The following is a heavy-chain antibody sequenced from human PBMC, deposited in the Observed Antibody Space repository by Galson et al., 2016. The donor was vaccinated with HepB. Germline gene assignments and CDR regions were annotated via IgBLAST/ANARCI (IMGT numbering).Heavy chain of an antibody. Sequence: PALVKPTQTLTLTCTFSGFSLTTNEVGVGWIRQPPEKALEWLALIYWDDDKRYSPSLRCRLSITKDTSKNQVVLTMTDMDPVDTGTYYCAHRLIEAGGYYFDDWGQGTLVTVSS. CDR1: GFSLTTNEVG. CDR2: IYWDDDK. D-gene: IGHD6-19*01. CDR3: AHRLIEAGGYYFDD. J-gene: IGHJ4*02. V-gene: IGHV2-5*02.